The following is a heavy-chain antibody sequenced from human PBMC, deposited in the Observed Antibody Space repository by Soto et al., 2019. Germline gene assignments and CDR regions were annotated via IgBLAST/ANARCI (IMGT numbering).Heavy chain of an antibody. CDR2: THYSGSA. Sequence: SETLSLTCTVSGGSISSYHWGWIRQAPGKGLEWIGNTHYSGSAYYSPSLKSRVTISVDTSNSQVSLRLSSVTAADTAIYYCARTANWLDPWGQGTLVTVSS. V-gene: IGHV4-59*04. J-gene: IGHJ5*02. CDR3: ARTANWLDP. D-gene: IGHD1-1*01. CDR1: GGSISSYH.